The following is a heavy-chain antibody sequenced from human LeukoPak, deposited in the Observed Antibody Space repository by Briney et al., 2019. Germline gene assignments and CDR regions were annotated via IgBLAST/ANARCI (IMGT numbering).Heavy chain of an antibody. V-gene: IGHV3-23*01. D-gene: IGHD2/OR15-2a*01. Sequence: GGPLGSSCVALGFTLVTLAISWFGRPPGKGLEWVSAISGSGDNADYADSMKGRFTISRDNPKNTLYLQMNSLRVEDTAVYYCATHKYGLDYWGQGTLVTVSS. CDR3: ATHKYGLDY. CDR2: ISGSGDNA. CDR1: GFTLVTLA. J-gene: IGHJ4*02.